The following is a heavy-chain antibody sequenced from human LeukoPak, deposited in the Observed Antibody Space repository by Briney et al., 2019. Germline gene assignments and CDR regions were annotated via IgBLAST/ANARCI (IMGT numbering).Heavy chain of an antibody. D-gene: IGHD4-17*01. CDR1: GYTFTSYG. CDR2: ISAYSGNT. Sequence: ASVKVSCKASGYTFTSYGISWVRQAPGQGLEWMGWISAYSGNTNYAQKLQGRVTMTTDTSTSTAYMELRSLRSDDTAVYYCARVRGSTVTTSREYYFDYWGQGTLVTVSS. CDR3: ARVRGSTVTTSREYYFDY. V-gene: IGHV1-18*04. J-gene: IGHJ4*02.